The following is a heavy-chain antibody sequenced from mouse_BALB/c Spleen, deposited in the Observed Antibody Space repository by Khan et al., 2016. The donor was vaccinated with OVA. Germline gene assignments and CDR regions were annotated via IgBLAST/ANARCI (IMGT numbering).Heavy chain of an antibody. CDR2: IWGGGTT. CDR1: GFSLTDYG. D-gene: IGHD1-1*02. V-gene: IGHV2-6-5*01. Sequence: QMQLEESGPGLVAPSQSLSITCTVSGFSLTDYGVGWIRQPPGKGLEWLGVIWGGGTTYYNSALKSRLSLSKDNYKSPVFLKMNSLQTDDTAMYYCAKLLWSHYYAMDYWGQGTSVTVSS. J-gene: IGHJ4*01. CDR3: AKLLWSHYYAMDY.